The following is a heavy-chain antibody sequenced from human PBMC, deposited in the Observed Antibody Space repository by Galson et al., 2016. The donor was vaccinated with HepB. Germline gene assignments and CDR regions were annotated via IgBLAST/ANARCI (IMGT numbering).Heavy chain of an antibody. CDR1: GGSLTKP. CDR3: APDGVELLLREVDD. CDR2: VIPFGGAT. Sequence: SVKVSCKASGGSLTKPISWVRQAPGQGLEWLGGVIPFGGATNYAEKFHDRLSITADGSTGTSYLELSNLTSEDTAIYYCAPDGVELLLREVDDWGQGTLVTVSS. J-gene: IGHJ4*02. D-gene: IGHD1-7*01. V-gene: IGHV1-69*13.